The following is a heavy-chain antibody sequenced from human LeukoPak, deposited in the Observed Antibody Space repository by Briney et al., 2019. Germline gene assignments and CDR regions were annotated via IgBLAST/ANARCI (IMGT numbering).Heavy chain of an antibody. Sequence: SETLSLTCTVSGGSISSGSYYWSWIRQLAGKGLEWIGRIYTSGSTNYNPSLKSRVTISVDTSKNQFSLKLSSVTAADTAVYYCARVSPHYYDSSGPNDAFDIWGQGTMVTVSS. V-gene: IGHV4-61*02. J-gene: IGHJ3*02. CDR2: IYTSGST. D-gene: IGHD3-22*01. CDR1: GGSISSGSYY. CDR3: ARVSPHYYDSSGPNDAFDI.